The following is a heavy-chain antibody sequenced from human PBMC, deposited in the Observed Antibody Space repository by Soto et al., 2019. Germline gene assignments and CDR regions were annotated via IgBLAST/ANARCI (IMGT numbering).Heavy chain of an antibody. Sequence: QVQLQESGPGLVKPSETLSLTCTVSGGSISSYYWSWIRQPPGKGLEWIGYIYYSGSTNYNPSLKSRVTISVDTSKNQFSLKLSSVTAADTAVYYCARDSSVGVDVWGQGTTVTVSS. D-gene: IGHD1-26*01. CDR3: ARDSSVGVDV. J-gene: IGHJ6*02. CDR2: IYYSGST. CDR1: GGSISSYY. V-gene: IGHV4-59*01.